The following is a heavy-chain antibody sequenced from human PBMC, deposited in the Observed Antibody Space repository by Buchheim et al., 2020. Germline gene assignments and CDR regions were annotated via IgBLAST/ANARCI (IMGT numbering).Heavy chain of an antibody. V-gene: IGHV3-7*01. J-gene: IGHJ4*02. CDR2: IKQDGSEK. CDR3: ARDSMVGDYFDY. CDR1: GFTFSSYA. D-gene: IGHD3-10*01. Sequence: EVQLLESGGGLVQPGGSLRLSCAASGFTFSSYAMSWVRQAPGKGLEWVANIKQDGSEKYYVDSVKGRFTISRDNAKNSLYLQMNSLRAEDTAVYYCARDSMVGDYFDYWGQGTL.